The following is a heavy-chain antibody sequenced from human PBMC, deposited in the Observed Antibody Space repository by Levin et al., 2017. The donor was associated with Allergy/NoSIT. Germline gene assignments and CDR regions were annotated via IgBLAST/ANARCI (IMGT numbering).Heavy chain of an antibody. D-gene: IGHD3-10*01. CDR2: IYYSGTT. J-gene: IGHJ4*02. CDR3: ARHTALLWFEELVFDS. CDR1: GGSFITSSYF. V-gene: IGHV4-39*01. Sequence: RPGGSLRLSCTVSGGSFITSSYFWAWIRQPPGKGLEWLGSIYYSGTTYYNPSLKSRLTISIDTSTNQFSLKLRSVTAADTAVYYCARHTALLWFEELVFDSWGQGNLVAVSS.